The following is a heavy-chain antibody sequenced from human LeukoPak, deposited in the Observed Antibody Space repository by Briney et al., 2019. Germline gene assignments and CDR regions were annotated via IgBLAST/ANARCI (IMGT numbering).Heavy chain of an antibody. CDR2: ISSSSSYI. Sequence: AGGSLRLSCAASGFTFSTYSMNWVRQAPGKGLEWVSSISSSSSYIYYADSVKGRFTISRDNAKNSLYLQMNSLRAEDTAVYYCARDPVVVTVEGAFDIWGQGTMVTVSS. D-gene: IGHD2-21*02. CDR1: GFTFSTYS. V-gene: IGHV3-21*01. J-gene: IGHJ3*02. CDR3: ARDPVVVTVEGAFDI.